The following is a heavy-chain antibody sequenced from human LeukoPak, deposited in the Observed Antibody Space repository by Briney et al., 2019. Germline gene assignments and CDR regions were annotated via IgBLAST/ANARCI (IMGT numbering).Heavy chain of an antibody. Sequence: PGGSPRLSCAASGFTFSTYGMHWVRQAPGKGLEWVAFIRYDADNKYYADSVRGRFTISRDSSKNTLFLQMNSLRAEDTAVYYCAKALGGYYYFDFWGQGTLVTVSS. CDR3: AKALGGYYYFDF. CDR1: GFTFSTYG. CDR2: IRYDADNK. D-gene: IGHD2-21*02. V-gene: IGHV3-30*02. J-gene: IGHJ4*02.